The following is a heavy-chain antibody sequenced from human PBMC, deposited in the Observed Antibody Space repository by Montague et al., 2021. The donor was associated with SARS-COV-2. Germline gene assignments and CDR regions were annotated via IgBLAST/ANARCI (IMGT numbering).Heavy chain of an antibody. CDR1: GFTFSSYG. V-gene: IGHV3-33*05. Sequence: SLRLSCAASGFTFSSYGMHWVRQAPGKGLEWVAVISYDGSNKYYADYVKGRFTISRDNSKNTLYLQMNSLRAEDTAVYYCARDLTYYDLLTGYFAESPHYYYYYGLDVWGQGTTVTVSS. D-gene: IGHD3-9*01. J-gene: IGHJ6*02. CDR3: ARDLTYYDLLTGYFAESPHYYYYYGLDV. CDR2: ISYDGSNK.